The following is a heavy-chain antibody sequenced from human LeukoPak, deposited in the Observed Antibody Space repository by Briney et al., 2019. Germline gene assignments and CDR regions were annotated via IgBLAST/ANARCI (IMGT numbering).Heavy chain of an antibody. D-gene: IGHD6-19*01. Sequence: PGGSLRLSCAASGFTFSSYWMHWVRQAPGKGLVWVSRINSDGSSTSYADSVKGRFTISRDNAKNTLYLQMNSLRAEDTAVYYCARAGSSGWYGDYWGQGTLVTVSS. V-gene: IGHV3-74*01. CDR3: ARAGSSGWYGDY. J-gene: IGHJ4*02. CDR2: INSDGSST. CDR1: GFTFSSYW.